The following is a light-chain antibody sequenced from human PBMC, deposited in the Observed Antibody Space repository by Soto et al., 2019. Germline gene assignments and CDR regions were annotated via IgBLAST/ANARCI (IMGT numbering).Light chain of an antibody. CDR3: QQYGSSPLT. V-gene: IGKV3-20*01. CDR2: AAS. Sequence: EIVLTQSPGTLSLSPGERATLSCGASQSVNSNSLAWYQQKPGQAPRLLFYAASNRASGVPDMFSASGSGTDFTLTISRLEPEDFAVYHCQQYGSSPLTFGGGTKVEIK. CDR1: QSVNSNS. J-gene: IGKJ4*01.